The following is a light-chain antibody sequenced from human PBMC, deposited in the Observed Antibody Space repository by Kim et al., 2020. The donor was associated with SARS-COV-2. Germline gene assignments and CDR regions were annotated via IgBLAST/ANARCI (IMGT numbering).Light chain of an antibody. CDR1: SSDIGTYNY. V-gene: IGLV2-14*03. CDR3: SSFTISTTLV. J-gene: IGLJ1*01. CDR2: DVH. Sequence: GQSITISCTGTSSDIGTYNYVSWYQQHPGKAPKLMIHDVHNRPSGVSNRFSGSKSGNTASLTISGLQAEDEADYYCSSFTISTTLVFGTGTKVTVL.